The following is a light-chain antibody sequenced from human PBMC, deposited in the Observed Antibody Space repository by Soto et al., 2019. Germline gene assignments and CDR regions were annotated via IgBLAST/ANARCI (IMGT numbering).Light chain of an antibody. V-gene: IGKV3-15*01. J-gene: IGKJ1*01. CDR3: QQYNNWWT. CDR2: GAS. CDR1: QSVSSN. Sequence: EIVMTKSPATLSVSPGERATLSCRASQSVSSNLAWYQQKPGQAHRLLIYGASTRATGIPARFSGSGSGTEYTLTISILHSEDFAVYYCQQYNNWWTFGQGTKVDI.